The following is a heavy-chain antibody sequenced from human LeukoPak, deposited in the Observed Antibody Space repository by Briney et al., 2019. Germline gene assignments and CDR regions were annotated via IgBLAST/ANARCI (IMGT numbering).Heavy chain of an antibody. D-gene: IGHD5-12*01. CDR3: ARESGYSGHDYFNY. CDR1: GFTFSNYG. Sequence: GGSLRLSCAASGFTFSNYGMHWLRQAPGKGLEWVAVIWFDGSHKYYADSVKGRFTISRDNSKNTLYLQMNSLRAEDTAVYYCARESGYSGHDYFNYWGQGTLVTVSS. V-gene: IGHV3-33*01. J-gene: IGHJ4*02. CDR2: IWFDGSHK.